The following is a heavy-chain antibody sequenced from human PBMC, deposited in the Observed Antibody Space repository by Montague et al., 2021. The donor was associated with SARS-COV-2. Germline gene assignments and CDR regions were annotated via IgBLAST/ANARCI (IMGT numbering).Heavy chain of an antibody. Sequence: SLRLSCAASGFTVSSNYMSWVRQAPGKGLEWVSVIYSGGSTYYADSVKGRFTISRDNSKNTLYLQMNSLRAEDTAVYYCARSRVSSGRGAFDIWGQGTMATVSS. CDR1: GFTVSSNY. CDR2: IYSGGST. D-gene: IGHD6-19*01. J-gene: IGHJ3*02. V-gene: IGHV3-53*01. CDR3: ARSRVSSGRGAFDI.